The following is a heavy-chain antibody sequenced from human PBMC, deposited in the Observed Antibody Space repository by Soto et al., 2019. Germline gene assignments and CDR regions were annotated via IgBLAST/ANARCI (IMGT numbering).Heavy chain of an antibody. V-gene: IGHV4-59*01. D-gene: IGHD3-10*01. CDR2: IYYSGST. Sequence: SETLSLTCTVSGGSISSCYWSWIRQPPGKGLEWIGYIYYSGSTNYNPSLKSRVTISVDTSKNQFSLKLSSVAAADTAVYYCARTTKDDYYGSGSPTFSFDYWGQGTLVTVSS. CDR3: ARTTKDDYYGSGSPTFSFDY. CDR1: GGSISSCY. J-gene: IGHJ4*02.